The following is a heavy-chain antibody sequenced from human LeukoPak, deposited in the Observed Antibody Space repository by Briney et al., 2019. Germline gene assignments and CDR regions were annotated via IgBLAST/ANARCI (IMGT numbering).Heavy chain of an antibody. CDR3: ARGEYEDLVDN. CDR2: VYYSGNT. Sequence: SESLSLTCTVSGGSISGYYWSWIRQSPGRGLEGIGYVYYSGNTNYNPSLKSRLTISLDTAKNQFSLKLSSVTSADTAVSYCARGEYEDLVDNWGQGTLVTVSS. CDR1: GGSISGYY. D-gene: IGHD1-26*01. V-gene: IGHV4-59*01. J-gene: IGHJ4*02.